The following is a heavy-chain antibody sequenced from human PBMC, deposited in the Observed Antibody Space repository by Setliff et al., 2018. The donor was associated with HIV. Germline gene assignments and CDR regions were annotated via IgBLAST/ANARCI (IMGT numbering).Heavy chain of an antibody. CDR1: GDSISRSRYY. V-gene: IGHV4-39*01. CDR3: ARGEACGGGCHYAFEL. D-gene: IGHD2-21*02. Sequence: PSETLSLTCVVSGDSISRSRYYWGWIRQPPGKGLEWIGSFYHSGNTYYMPSLQSRVTISVDMSKNQFSLNLNSVTAADTAVYYCARGEACGGGCHYAFELWGQGTMVTVSS. CDR2: FYHSGNT. J-gene: IGHJ3*01.